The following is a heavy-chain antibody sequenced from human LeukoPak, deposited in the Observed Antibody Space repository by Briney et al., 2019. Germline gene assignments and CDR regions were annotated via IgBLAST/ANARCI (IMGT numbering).Heavy chain of an antibody. CDR2: INPDNGDT. CDR1: VYTLTDYF. D-gene: IGHD2-21*02. V-gene: IGHV1-2*06. Sequence: ASVKVSCKAVVYTLTDYFMHWVQQAPGQGLEWMGRINPDNGDTKYAQKFQGRVTVTRDTSINTAHMELSSLRSDDTAVYFCARAGDDRPRGGGPGFWGQGTLVTVSS. J-gene: IGHJ4*02. CDR3: ARAGDDRPRGGGPGF.